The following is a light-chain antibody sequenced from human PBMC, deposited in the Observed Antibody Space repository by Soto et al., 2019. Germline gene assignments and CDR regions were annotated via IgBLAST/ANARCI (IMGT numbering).Light chain of an antibody. CDR3: SSYTSSSTVV. J-gene: IGLJ2*01. CDR1: SSDVGGYNY. V-gene: IGLV2-14*01. CDR2: DVS. Sequence: QSALTQPASVSGSPGQSITISCTGTSSDVGGYNYVSWYQQHPGKAPTLMIYDVSYRPSGISNRFSGSKAGNTASLTISGRQAEDEADDYCSSYTSSSTVVFGGGTKLTVL.